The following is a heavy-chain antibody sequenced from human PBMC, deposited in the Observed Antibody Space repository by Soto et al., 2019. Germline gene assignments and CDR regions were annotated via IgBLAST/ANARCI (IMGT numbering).Heavy chain of an antibody. CDR3: ARDIDFAY. V-gene: IGHV6-1*01. Sequence: SQTLSLTCVISGDSVSSNSAGWNWIRQSPSRGLEWLGRTYYRSEWFNEYAVSVKSRITINPDTSRNRISLQLNSVTPEDTAIYYCARDIDFAYWGRGTQVTVSS. D-gene: IGHD3-10*01. J-gene: IGHJ4*01. CDR1: GDSVSSNSAG. CDR2: TYYRSEWFN.